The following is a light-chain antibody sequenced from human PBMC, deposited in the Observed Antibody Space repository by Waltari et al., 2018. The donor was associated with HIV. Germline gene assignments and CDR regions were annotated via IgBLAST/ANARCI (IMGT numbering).Light chain of an antibody. CDR3: SSYTTTYTYV. J-gene: IGLJ1*01. CDR2: EVN. V-gene: IGLV2-14*03. CDR1: SSDVGCYTS. Sequence: QSALTQPASVSGSPGQSITISCSGTSSDVGCYTSVSWYQQRPGKAPKLIIYEVNSRPSGLSDRFSGSKSGNTASLTISGLQVEDEADYYCSSYTTTYTYVFGSGTKVTVL.